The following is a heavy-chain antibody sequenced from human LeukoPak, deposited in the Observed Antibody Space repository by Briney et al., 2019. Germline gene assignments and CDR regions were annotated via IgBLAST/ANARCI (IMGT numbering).Heavy chain of an antibody. V-gene: IGHV4-39*07. CDR3: ARTEAGAVAFDI. CDR1: GGSFNDATYY. CDR2: FHYNGNT. J-gene: IGHJ3*02. Sequence: PSETLSLTCTVSGGSFNDATYYWAWIRQPPGKGLEWIGSFHYNGNTYYNTSLTSRVTISADRSKNQFSLKLSSVTAADTAVYYCARTEAGAVAFDIWGQGTMVTVSS. D-gene: IGHD3-10*01.